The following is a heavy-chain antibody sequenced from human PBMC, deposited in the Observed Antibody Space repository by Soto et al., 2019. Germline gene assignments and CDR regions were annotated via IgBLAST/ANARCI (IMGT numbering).Heavy chain of an antibody. V-gene: IGHV3-74*01. CDR2: INSDGSST. Sequence: GGSLRLSCAASGFTSSSYWMHWVRQAPGKGLVWVSRINSDGSSTSYADSVKGRFTISRDNAKNTLYLQMNSLRAEDTAVYYCARGTISGTYYYDSSGYYSDYWGQGTLVTVSS. D-gene: IGHD3-22*01. CDR3: ARGTISGTYYYDSSGYYSDY. CDR1: GFTSSSYW. J-gene: IGHJ4*02.